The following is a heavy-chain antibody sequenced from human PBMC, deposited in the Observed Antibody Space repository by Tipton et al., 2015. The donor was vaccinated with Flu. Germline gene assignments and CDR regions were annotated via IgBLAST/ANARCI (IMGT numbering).Heavy chain of an antibody. Sequence: TLSLTCAVYGGSFSGYYWSWIRQPPGKGLEWIGDVTHTGSTNYNPSLKSRVTISVDTSKNQFSLKLSSVTAADTGVYYCARELAYWGQGMLVTVSS. V-gene: IGHV4-34*01. CDR1: GGSFSGYY. J-gene: IGHJ4*02. CDR2: VTHTGST. D-gene: IGHD4-23*01. CDR3: ARELAY.